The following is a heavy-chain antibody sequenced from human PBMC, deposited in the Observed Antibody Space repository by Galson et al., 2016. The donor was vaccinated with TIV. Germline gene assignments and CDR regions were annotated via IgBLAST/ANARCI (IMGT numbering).Heavy chain of an antibody. CDR3: SSPFPGGDDFWSAYYDAFDI. CDR1: GGSFNRYY. Sequence: SETLSLTCAVYGGSFNRYYWTWIRQPPGKGLEWIGQINHSGSTKYNPSLKSRGTISVDTSKNQFSLKLPSVTAAYTAVYYCSSPFPGGDDFWSAYYDAFDIWGQGTMVTVSS. J-gene: IGHJ3*02. V-gene: IGHV4-34*01. CDR2: INHSGST. D-gene: IGHD3-3*01.